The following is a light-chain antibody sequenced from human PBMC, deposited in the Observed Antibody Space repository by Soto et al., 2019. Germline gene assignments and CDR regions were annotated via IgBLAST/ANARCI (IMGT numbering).Light chain of an antibody. V-gene: IGLV1-44*01. J-gene: IGLJ1*01. CDR2: SSN. CDR1: RSNIGSNT. CDR3: AAWDDSLNGRV. Sequence: QLVLTQPPSASGTPGQRITISCSGSRSNIGSNTLNWYQQLPGTAPKLLIYSSNQRPSGVSDRFSGSKSGTSASLAISGLQSEDEADYYCAAWDDSLNGRVFGTGTKVTVL.